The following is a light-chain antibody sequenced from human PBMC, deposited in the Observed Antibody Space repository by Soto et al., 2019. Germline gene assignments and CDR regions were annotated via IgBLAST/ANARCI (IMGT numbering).Light chain of an antibody. CDR2: DTS. CDR3: QQYGTSEII. CDR1: QTLSNSF. Sequence: IALTQSPGTLSLSPGETATLSCRASQTLSNSFIAWYQHKPGQAPRLLVYDTSTRATGIPDRYSGSGSGTDFTLTISRLEPEDFAVFFCQQYGTSEIIFGQGTRLEI. J-gene: IGKJ5*01. V-gene: IGKV3-20*01.